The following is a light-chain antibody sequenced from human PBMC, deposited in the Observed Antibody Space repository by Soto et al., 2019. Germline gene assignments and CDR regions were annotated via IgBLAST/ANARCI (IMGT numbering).Light chain of an antibody. Sequence: QSVLTQPASVSGSPGQSITISCTGTSSDVGAYKYVSWHQQHPGKAPKIMIYDVSDRPSGVSDRFSGSKSGNTASLTISGLQAEDEADYYCSSYTGGSTSYVFGTGTKVTV. V-gene: IGLV2-14*03. CDR2: DVS. CDR3: SSYTGGSTSYV. J-gene: IGLJ1*01. CDR1: SSDVGAYKY.